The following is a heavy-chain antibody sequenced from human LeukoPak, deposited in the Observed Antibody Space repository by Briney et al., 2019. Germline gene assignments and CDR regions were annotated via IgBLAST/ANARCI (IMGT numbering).Heavy chain of an antibody. CDR1: GFTLSSYW. Sequence: GGSLRLSCAASGFTLSSYWMHWVRQGPGKGLVWVSHINSDGSSTSYADSVKGRFTISRDNAKNSLYLQMNSLRAEDTALYYCARVTERGYSYGTSVSVAPNYYYMDVWGKGTTVTVSS. D-gene: IGHD5-18*01. J-gene: IGHJ6*03. V-gene: IGHV3-74*01. CDR3: ARVTERGYSYGTSVSVAPNYYYMDV. CDR2: INSDGSST.